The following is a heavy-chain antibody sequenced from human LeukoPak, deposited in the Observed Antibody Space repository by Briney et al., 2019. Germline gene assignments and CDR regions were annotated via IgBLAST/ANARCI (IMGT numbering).Heavy chain of an antibody. Sequence: PSETLSLTCTVSGGSISSGGYYWSWVRQAPGKGLEWCSAISGSGGSTYYADSVKGRFTISRDNSKNTLYLQMNSLRAEDTAVYYCAKDGGDIVLMAYELDYWGQGTLVTVSS. J-gene: IGHJ4*02. CDR1: GGSISSGGYY. V-gene: IGHV3-23*01. CDR3: AKDGGDIVLMAYELDY. D-gene: IGHD2-8*01. CDR2: ISGSGGST.